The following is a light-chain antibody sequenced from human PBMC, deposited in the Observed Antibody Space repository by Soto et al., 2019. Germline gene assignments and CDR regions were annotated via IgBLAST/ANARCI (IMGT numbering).Light chain of an antibody. CDR2: EGF. V-gene: IGLV2-23*01. CDR1: SSDVGSGNV. CDR3: CSHAGGDTYV. J-gene: IGLJ1*01. Sequence: QSVLTQPDSVSGSPGQSITISCTGTSSDVGSGNVVSWYQHYPGKAPQLMIYEGFNRPSGVSSRFSGSRSGNTASLTISGLQAEDEADYYCCSHAGGDTYVFGTGTKVTVL.